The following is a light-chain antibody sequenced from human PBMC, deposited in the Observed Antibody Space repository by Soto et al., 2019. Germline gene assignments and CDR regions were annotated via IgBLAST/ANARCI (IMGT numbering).Light chain of an antibody. CDR2: GAS. J-gene: IGKJ2*01. CDR3: QQTYTIPFA. V-gene: IGKV1-39*01. Sequence: DMQMTQSPSSLSASVGDRVTITCRPSQTIDNYLNWYQHKPGKAPKLLIYGASTLQSGVSSRFTGSAAGTDFTLNIDNLQAEDFATYYCQQTYTIPFAVGQGTKLEI. CDR1: QTIDNY.